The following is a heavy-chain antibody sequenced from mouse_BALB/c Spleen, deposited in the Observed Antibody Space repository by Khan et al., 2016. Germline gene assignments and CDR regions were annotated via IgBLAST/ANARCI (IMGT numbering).Heavy chain of an antibody. CDR2: IRSKSNNYET. CDR3: VSEAHPFAMDY. Sequence: EVKLEESGGGLVQPKGSLKLSCAASGFTFNTYAMNWVRQAPGKGLEWVARIRSKSNNYETYYADSVQDRFTISSDDSQTMLYLQMNNLKTEDTAMSYGVSEAHPFAMDYWGQGTSVTVSP. CDR1: GFTFNTYA. D-gene: IGHD1-3*01. J-gene: IGHJ4*01. V-gene: IGHV10-1*02.